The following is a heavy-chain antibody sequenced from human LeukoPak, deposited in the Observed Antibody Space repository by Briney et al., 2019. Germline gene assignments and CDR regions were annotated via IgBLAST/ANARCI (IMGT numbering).Heavy chain of an antibody. CDR1: GGSISSYY. D-gene: IGHD6-13*01. V-gene: IGHV4-59*01. Sequence: SETLSLTCTVSGGSISSYYWSWIRQPPGKGLEWIGYIYYSGSTNYNPSLKSRVTISVDTSKNQFSLKLSSVTAADTAVYYCAREYSSSWYWFDPWGQGTLVTVSS. CDR2: IYYSGST. CDR3: AREYSSSWYWFDP. J-gene: IGHJ5*02.